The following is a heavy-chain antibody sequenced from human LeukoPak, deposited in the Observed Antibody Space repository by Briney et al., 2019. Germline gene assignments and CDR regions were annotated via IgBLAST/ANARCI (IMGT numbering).Heavy chain of an antibody. V-gene: IGHV3-66*02. D-gene: IGHD6-6*01. CDR1: GFTVSSNY. CDR3: ARDVDSSSPLPLGY. J-gene: IGHJ4*02. Sequence: GGSLRLSCAASGFTVSSNYMSWVRQAPGKGLEWVSVIYSGCSTYYADSVKGRFTISRDNSKNTLYLQMNSLRAEDTALYYCARDVDSSSPLPLGYWGQGTLVTLSS. CDR2: IYSGCST.